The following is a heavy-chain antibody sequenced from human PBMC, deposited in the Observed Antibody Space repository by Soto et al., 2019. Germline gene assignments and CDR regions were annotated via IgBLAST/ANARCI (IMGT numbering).Heavy chain of an antibody. CDR3: ARDHYCSSTSCYDAFDI. CDR2: ISSNGGST. V-gene: IGHV3-64*01. J-gene: IGHJ3*02. CDR1: GFTFSSYA. Sequence: GGSLRLSCAASGFTFSSYAMHWVRQAPGKGLEYVSAISSNGGSTYYANSVKGRFTISRDNSKNTLYLQMGSLRAEDMAVYYCARDHYCSSTSCYDAFDIWGKGTMVTVSS. D-gene: IGHD2-2*01.